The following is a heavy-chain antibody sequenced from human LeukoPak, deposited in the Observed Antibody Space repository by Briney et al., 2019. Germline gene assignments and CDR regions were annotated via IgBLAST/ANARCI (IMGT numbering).Heavy chain of an antibody. J-gene: IGHJ5*02. CDR2: INYGGTT. Sequence: PSETLSLTCAVYGGSFSGHYWSWIRQSPGKGLEWIGEINYGGTTTYNPSLKSRVTMSVDTSKNQFSLKLRSVTAADTAVYYCAQNGQSGFSFDPWGQGTLVTVSS. D-gene: IGHD2-8*01. V-gene: IGHV4-34*01. CDR3: AQNGQSGFSFDP. CDR1: GGSFSGHY.